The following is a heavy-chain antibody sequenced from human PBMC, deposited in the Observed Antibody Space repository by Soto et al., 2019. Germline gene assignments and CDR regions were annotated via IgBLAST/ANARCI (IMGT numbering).Heavy chain of an antibody. CDR3: ARGGRYFDWLFDY. CDR1: GGTFSSYT. Sequence: QVQLVQSGAEVKKPGSSVKVSCKASGGTFSSYTISWVRQAPGQGLEWMGRIIPILGIANYAQKFQGRGTITADKSTSTAYMELSSLRSEDTAVYYCARGGRYFDWLFDYWGQGTLVTVSS. CDR2: IIPILGIA. J-gene: IGHJ4*02. D-gene: IGHD3-9*01. V-gene: IGHV1-69*02.